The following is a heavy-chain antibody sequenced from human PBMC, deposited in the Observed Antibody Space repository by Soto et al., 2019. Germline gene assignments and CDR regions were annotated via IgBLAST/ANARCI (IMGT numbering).Heavy chain of an antibody. J-gene: IGHJ4*02. D-gene: IGHD3-10*01. Sequence: EVQLLKSGGGLVQPGGSLRLSCAASGFTFSGYAMSWVRQASGKGLEWVAGITDDGVGTYYADSVKGRFSISRDNSKNTLYLQMNGLRAEDTALYYCAKFKAGTYEKYHFDYWGQGTLVTVSS. CDR3: AKFKAGTYEKYHFDY. CDR1: GFTFSGYA. CDR2: ITDDGVGT. V-gene: IGHV3-23*01.